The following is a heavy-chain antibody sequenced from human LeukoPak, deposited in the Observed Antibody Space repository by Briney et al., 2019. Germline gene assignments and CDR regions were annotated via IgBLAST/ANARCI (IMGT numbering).Heavy chain of an antibody. CDR2: INPNSGGT. Sequence: ASVKVSCKASGYAFSAYYMHWVRQAPGQGLEWMGWINPNSGGTNYAQKFQGRVTMTRDTSISTSYMELSRLRSDDTAVYYCARAWLRLNPYFDYWGQGTLVTVSS. CDR1: GYAFSAYY. V-gene: IGHV1-2*02. J-gene: IGHJ4*02. D-gene: IGHD5-12*01. CDR3: ARAWLRLNPYFDY.